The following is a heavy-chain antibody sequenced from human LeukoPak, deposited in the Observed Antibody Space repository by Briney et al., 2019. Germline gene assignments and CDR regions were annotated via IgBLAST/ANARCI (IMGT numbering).Heavy chain of an antibody. CDR1: GFTFSSYS. D-gene: IGHD4-17*01. CDR3: TRGDYDDPLGDFDI. V-gene: IGHV3-48*04. J-gene: IGHJ3*02. Sequence: GGSLRLSCAVSGFTFSSYSMNWVRQAPGKGLEWISYIGATVSTIYYAASVKGRVTISRDNAKNSLYLQMNSLRAEDTAVYYCTRGDYDDPLGDFDIWGQGTLVAVSS. CDR2: IGATVSTI.